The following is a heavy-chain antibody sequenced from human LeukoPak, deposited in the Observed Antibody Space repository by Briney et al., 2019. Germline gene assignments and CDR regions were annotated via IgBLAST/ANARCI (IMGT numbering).Heavy chain of an antibody. CDR2: INQEGSEK. CDR3: VRDHPAAGRIFDY. V-gene: IGHV3-7*03. D-gene: IGHD6-13*01. J-gene: IGHJ4*02. CDR1: GFTFTRPW. Sequence: GGSLRLSCAASGFTFTRPWMSWVRQTPGKGLEWVANINQEGSEKYYVDSVQGRFTISRDNAKNSLYLQVNSLRAEDTAVYYCVRDHPAAGRIFDYWGQGTLVTVSS.